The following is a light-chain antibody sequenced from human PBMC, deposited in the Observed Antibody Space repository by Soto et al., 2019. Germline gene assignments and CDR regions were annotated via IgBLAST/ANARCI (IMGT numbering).Light chain of an antibody. CDR3: CSYAGSSTYV. CDR2: EGS. Sequence: QSVLTQPPSASGSPGQSVTISCTGTSSDVGGYNIVSWYQQHPGKAPKLMIYEGSKRPSGVSNRFSGSKSGNTASLTISGLQAEDEADYYCCSYAGSSTYVFGTGTKVTVL. CDR1: SSDVGGYNI. V-gene: IGLV2-23*01. J-gene: IGLJ1*01.